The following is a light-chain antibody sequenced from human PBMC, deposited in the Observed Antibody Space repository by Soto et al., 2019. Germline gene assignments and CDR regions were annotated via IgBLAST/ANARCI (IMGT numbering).Light chain of an antibody. CDR1: QGVSSS. Sequence: IQLTHSPPSLSSSVGYRGTITCRASQGVSSSLAWYHQEPGKAPKLLIYAASTLQSGVPSRFSGSGSGTDFTLTINSLQPEDFATYYCQQLHSYPFTFGQGVRLEI. CDR2: AAS. CDR3: QQLHSYPFT. J-gene: IGKJ5*01. V-gene: IGKV1-9*01.